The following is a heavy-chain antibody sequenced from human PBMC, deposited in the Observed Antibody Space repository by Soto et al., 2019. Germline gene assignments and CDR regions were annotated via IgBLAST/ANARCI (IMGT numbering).Heavy chain of an antibody. CDR1: GYTFTSYG. Sequence: ASVKVSCTASGYTFTSYGISWVRQAPGQGLEWMGWISAYNGNTNYAQKLQGRVTMTTDTSTSTAYMELRSLRSDDTAVYYCARDNRDCSGGSCYPDAFDIWGQGTMVTVSS. D-gene: IGHD2-15*01. V-gene: IGHV1-18*01. CDR2: ISAYNGNT. J-gene: IGHJ3*02. CDR3: ARDNRDCSGGSCYPDAFDI.